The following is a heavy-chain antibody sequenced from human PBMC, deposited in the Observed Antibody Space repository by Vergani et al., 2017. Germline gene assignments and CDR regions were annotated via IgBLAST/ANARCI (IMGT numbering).Heavy chain of an antibody. CDR3: TRDFESAKGDYWYFDV. CDR1: GDSISAGDFY. Sequence: QVQLQESGPGLVKPSQTLSLTCVVSGDSISAGDFYWSWIRQPPGKGLEWMGYIYPTGSTYSNPSLKSRLTISVDMSKNQFALRLTSVTAADTAVYFCTRDFESAKGDYWYFDVWGRGTLVTISS. J-gene: IGHJ2*01. V-gene: IGHV4-30-4*08. D-gene: IGHD4/OR15-4a*01. CDR2: IYPTGST.